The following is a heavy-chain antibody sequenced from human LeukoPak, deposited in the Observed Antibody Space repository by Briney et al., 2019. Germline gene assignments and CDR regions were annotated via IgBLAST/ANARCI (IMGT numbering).Heavy chain of an antibody. CDR3: ARGGATYIVVVPAARHSNWFDP. Sequence: SETLSLTCAVYGGSFSGYYWSWIRQPPGKGLEWIGEINHSGSTNYNPSLKSRVTISVDTSKNQFSLKLSSVTAADTAVYYCARGGATYIVVVPAARHSNWFDPWGQGTLVTVS. D-gene: IGHD2-2*01. J-gene: IGHJ5*02. CDR2: INHSGST. CDR1: GGSFSGYY. V-gene: IGHV4-34*01.